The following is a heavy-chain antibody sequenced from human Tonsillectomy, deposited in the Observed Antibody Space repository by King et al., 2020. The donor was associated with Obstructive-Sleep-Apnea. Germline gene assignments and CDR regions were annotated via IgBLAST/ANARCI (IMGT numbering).Heavy chain of an antibody. D-gene: IGHD6-13*01. CDR2: IYYSGST. V-gene: IGHV4-39*07. Sequence: LQLQESGPGLVKPSETLSLTCTVSGGSISSSSYYWGWIRQPPGKGLEWIGSIYYSGSTYYNPSLKSRVTISVDTSKNQFSLKLSSVTAADTAVYYCARGIAAAGKNYFDYWGQGTLVTVSS. CDR1: GGSISSSSYY. CDR3: ARGIAAAGKNYFDY. J-gene: IGHJ4*02.